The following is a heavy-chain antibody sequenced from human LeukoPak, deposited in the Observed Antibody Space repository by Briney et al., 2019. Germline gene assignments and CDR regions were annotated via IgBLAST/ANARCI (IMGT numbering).Heavy chain of an antibody. D-gene: IGHD6-6*01. J-gene: IGHJ4*02. CDR1: GYTFTSYA. Sequence: ASVKVSCKASGYTFTSYAMHWVRQAPGQRLEWMGWINAGNGNTKYSQKFQGRVTITRDTSASTAYMELSSLRSEDTAVYYCARVGRIAARPTPAPFDYWGQGTQVTVSS. CDR3: ARVGRIAARPTPAPFDY. V-gene: IGHV1-3*01. CDR2: INAGNGNT.